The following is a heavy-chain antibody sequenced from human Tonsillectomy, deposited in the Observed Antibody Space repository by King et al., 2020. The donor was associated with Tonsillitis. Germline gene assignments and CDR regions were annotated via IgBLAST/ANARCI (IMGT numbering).Heavy chain of an antibody. CDR2: IVGIGGTN. CDR1: DFTSSTYY. Sequence: VQLVESGGGLVKPGGPRRLSVAASDFTSSTYYRAGIRRPPGKGLEGVSYIVGIGGTNTYADSVKGRFTISRDNAKNSLYLQMNSLRAEDTAVYYCARDVGDWGVENFDYWGQGTLVTVSS. D-gene: IGHD7-27*01. CDR3: ARDVGDWGVENFDY. V-gene: IGHV3-11*01. J-gene: IGHJ4*02.